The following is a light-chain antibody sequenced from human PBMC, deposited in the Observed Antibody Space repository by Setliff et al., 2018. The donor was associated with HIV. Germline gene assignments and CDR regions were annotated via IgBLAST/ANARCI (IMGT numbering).Light chain of an antibody. CDR2: NVN. V-gene: IGLV2-14*03. CDR3: TSYTTSSSPYV. CDR1: RSDVGGYDY. Sequence: QSALAQPASVSGSPGQSITISCTGTRSDVGGYDYVSWYQHHPGKAPKLMIYNVNKRPSGVSNRLSGSKSGNTASLTISGLQAEDEADYYCTSYTTSSSPYVFGTGTKVTVL. J-gene: IGLJ1*01.